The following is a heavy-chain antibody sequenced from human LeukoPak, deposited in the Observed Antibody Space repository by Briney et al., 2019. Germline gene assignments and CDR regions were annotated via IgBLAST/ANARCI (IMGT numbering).Heavy chain of an antibody. V-gene: IGHV4-39*07. D-gene: IGHD4-23*01. J-gene: IGHJ1*01. CDR1: GGSISSSSYY. CDR2: IYYSGST. Sequence: SETLSLTCTVSGGSISSSSYYWGWICQPPGKGLEWIGSIYYSGSTYYNPSLKSRVTISVDTSKNQFSLKLSSVTAADTAVYYCARVPEVDYGGNSGYFQHWGQGTLVTVSS. CDR3: ARVPEVDYGGNSGYFQH.